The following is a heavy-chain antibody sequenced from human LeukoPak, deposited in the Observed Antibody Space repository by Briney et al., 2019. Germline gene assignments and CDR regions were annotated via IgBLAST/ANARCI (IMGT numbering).Heavy chain of an antibody. D-gene: IGHD6-13*01. CDR2: ISSSGSTI. CDR1: GFTFSSYE. CDR3: AREDGYSSSWYSDY. J-gene: IGHJ4*02. Sequence: GGPLRLSCAASGFTFSSYEMNWVRQAPGKGLEWVSYISSSGSTIYYADSVKGRFTISRDNAKNSLYLQMNSLRAEDTAVYYCAREDGYSSSWYSDYWGQGTLVTVSS. V-gene: IGHV3-48*03.